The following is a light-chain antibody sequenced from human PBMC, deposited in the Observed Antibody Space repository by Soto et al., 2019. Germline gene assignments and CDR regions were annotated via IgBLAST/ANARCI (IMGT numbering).Light chain of an antibody. CDR3: SSYTTSSTWV. CDR1: SSDVGAYNY. CDR2: KVT. J-gene: IGLJ3*02. Sequence: HSALTQPASVSGSPGQSITISCTGTSSDVGAYNYVSWYRQHPGKGPELIIYKVTDRPSGVSSRFSGSKSGNTASLTISGLQAEDEADYYCSSYTTSSTWVFGGGTKVTVL. V-gene: IGLV2-14*01.